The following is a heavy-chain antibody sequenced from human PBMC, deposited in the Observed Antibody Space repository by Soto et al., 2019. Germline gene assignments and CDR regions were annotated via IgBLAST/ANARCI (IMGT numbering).Heavy chain of an antibody. CDR2: ISAYNGNT. D-gene: IGHD3-16*01. CDR1: GYTFPNYV. CDR3: ASGGSYFDF. V-gene: IGHV1-18*01. Sequence: ASVKVSCKASGYTFPNYVISGVRQAPGQGLEWMGWISAYNGNTNYAQKLQGRVTMTTDTSTNTAYMELRSLRSDDTAVYYCASGGSYFDFWGQGTLVTVSS. J-gene: IGHJ4*02.